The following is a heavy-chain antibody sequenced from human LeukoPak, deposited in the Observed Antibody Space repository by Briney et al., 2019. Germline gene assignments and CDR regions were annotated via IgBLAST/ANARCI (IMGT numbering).Heavy chain of an antibody. V-gene: IGHV1-69*13. D-gene: IGHD3-22*01. J-gene: IGHJ6*02. CDR2: IIPIFGTA. Sequence: SVKVSCKASAYTFTDYYVHWVRQAPGQGLEWMGGIIPIFGTANYAQKFQGRVTITADESTSTAYMELSSLRSEDTAVYYCARDRPYYDDPYYYYGMDVWGQGTTVTVSS. CDR1: AYTFTDYY. CDR3: ARDRPYYDDPYYYYGMDV.